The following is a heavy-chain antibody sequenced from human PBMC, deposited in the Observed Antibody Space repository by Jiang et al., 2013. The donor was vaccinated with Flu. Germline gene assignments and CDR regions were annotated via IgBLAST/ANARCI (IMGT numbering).Heavy chain of an antibody. J-gene: IGHJ6*02. V-gene: IGHV3-53*01. CDR2: IYSGDNT. CDR3: ARVDGSTGYYYHYGMDV. D-gene: IGHD3-10*01. Sequence: VQLLESGGGLIQPGGSLRLSCAASGLTVSNNYLTWVRQAPGKGLEWVSLIYSGDNTEYADSVKGRFTISRDNSKNTLYLQMNSLRAEDTAVYYCARVDGSTGYYYHYGMDVWGQGTTVTVSS. CDR1: GLTVSNNY.